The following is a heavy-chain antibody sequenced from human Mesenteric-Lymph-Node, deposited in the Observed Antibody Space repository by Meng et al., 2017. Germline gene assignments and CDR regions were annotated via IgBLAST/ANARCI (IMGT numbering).Heavy chain of an antibody. Sequence: QLQLQESGPGLVKPSATLSLTCSVSGGSISSYGYYWAWIRQSPGKGLEWIGKIYHSGITIYNPSLKSRVTMSVDNSKNQFSLKLNSMTAADTAVYYCARDPTGGEDHQRVWGQGTLVTVSS. J-gene: IGHJ4*02. D-gene: IGHD1-14*01. V-gene: IGHV4-39*07. CDR3: ARDPTGGEDHQRV. CDR2: IYHSGIT. CDR1: GGSISSYGYY.